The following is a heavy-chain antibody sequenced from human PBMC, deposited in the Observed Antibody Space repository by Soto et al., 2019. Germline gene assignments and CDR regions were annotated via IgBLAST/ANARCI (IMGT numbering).Heavy chain of an antibody. V-gene: IGHV3-21*01. CDR3: AFPRDYDILTGYSDY. Sequence: LXLSCAASVFTFSSYSMNWVRQAPVKGLEWVSSISSSSSYIYYADSVKGRFTISRDNAKNSLYLQMNSLRAEDTAVYYCAFPRDYDILTGYSDYWGQGTLVTVSS. CDR1: VFTFSSYS. J-gene: IGHJ4*02. D-gene: IGHD3-9*01. CDR2: ISSSSSYI.